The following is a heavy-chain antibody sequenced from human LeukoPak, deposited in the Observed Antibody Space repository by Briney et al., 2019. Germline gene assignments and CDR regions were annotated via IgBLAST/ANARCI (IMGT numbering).Heavy chain of an antibody. CDR1: GFTFSNFM. Sequence: PGGSLRLSCAASGFTFSNFMMNWVRQPAGEGLEWVSSISRSAISIYYADSLKGRFTISRDSAKNSLYLQMNSLRAEDTAVYYCARGSDYYYDSSSVDHWGRGTLVTVSS. D-gene: IGHD3-22*01. J-gene: IGHJ4*02. CDR2: ISRSAISI. V-gene: IGHV3-21*01. CDR3: ARGSDYYYDSSSVDH.